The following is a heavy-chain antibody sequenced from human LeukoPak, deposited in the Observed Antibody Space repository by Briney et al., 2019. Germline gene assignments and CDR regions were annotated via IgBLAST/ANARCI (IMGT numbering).Heavy chain of an antibody. D-gene: IGHD5-24*01. CDR1: GGSISYYY. V-gene: IGHV4-59*01. CDR2: IYYTGST. J-gene: IGHJ4*02. CDR3: ARDPPRDGYNLDY. Sequence: SETLSLTCTVSGGSISYYYWSWLRQPPGKGLEWIGYIYYTGSTHYNPSLKGRVTMSVDTSKNQLSLKLSSVTAADTAVYYCARDPPRDGYNLDYWGQGELVTVS.